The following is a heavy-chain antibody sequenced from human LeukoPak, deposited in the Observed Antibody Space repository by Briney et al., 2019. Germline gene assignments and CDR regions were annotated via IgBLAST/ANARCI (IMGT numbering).Heavy chain of an antibody. CDR3: ARVPGWEYYFDY. CDR2: ISAYNGDT. V-gene: IGHV1-18*01. J-gene: IGHJ4*02. D-gene: IGHD1-26*01. CDR1: GGTFSSYA. Sequence: ASVKVSCKASGGTFSSYAISWVRQAPGQGLEWMGWISAYNGDTKYAQKVQGRVIMTTETSTSTAYMELRSLRFDDTAVYYCARVPGWEYYFDYWGQGTLVTVSS.